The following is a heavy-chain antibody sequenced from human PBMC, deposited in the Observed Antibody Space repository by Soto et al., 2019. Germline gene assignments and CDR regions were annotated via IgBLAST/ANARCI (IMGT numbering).Heavy chain of an antibody. CDR2: IIPIFGTA. V-gene: IGHV1-69*13. CDR1: GGTFSSYA. Sequence: SVKVSCKASGGTFSSYAISWVRQAPGQGLEWMGGIIPIFGTANYAQKFQGRVTITADESTSTAYMELSSLRSEDTAVYYCAGGYCSGGSCPQSWFDPWGQGTLVTVSS. J-gene: IGHJ5*02. CDR3: AGGYCSGGSCPQSWFDP. D-gene: IGHD2-15*01.